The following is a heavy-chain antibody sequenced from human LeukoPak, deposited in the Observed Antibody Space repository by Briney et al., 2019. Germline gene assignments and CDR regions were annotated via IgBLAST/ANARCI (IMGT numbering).Heavy chain of an antibody. CDR3: ATSPSSGWYPDY. CDR2: IIPIFGTE. Sequence: SVKVSCKASGGTFSSYAISWVRQAPGQGLEWMGGIIPIFGTENYAQKFQGRVTITTDESTSTAYMELSSLRSEDTAVYYCATSPSSGWYPDYWGQGTLVTVSS. CDR1: GGTFSSYA. V-gene: IGHV1-69*05. D-gene: IGHD6-19*01. J-gene: IGHJ4*02.